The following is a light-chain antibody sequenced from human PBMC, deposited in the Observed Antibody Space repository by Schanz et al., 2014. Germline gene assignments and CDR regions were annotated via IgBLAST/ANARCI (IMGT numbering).Light chain of an antibody. V-gene: IGKV1-39*01. CDR2: AAD. Sequence: IQLTQSPSSLSASVGDRVTLTCRASQGISSYLAWYQQKPGKAPKLLIYAADTLESGVPSRFSGSGSGTDFTLTISSLQPEDFATYYCQQSYSTPLTFGGGTKVEIK. J-gene: IGKJ4*01. CDR3: QQSYSTPLT. CDR1: QGISSY.